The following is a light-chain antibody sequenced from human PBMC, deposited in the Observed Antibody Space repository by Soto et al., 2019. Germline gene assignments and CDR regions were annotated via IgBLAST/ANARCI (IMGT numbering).Light chain of an antibody. J-gene: IGKJ2*01. CDR1: QSVRSNH. Sequence: EIVLTQSPGTLSLSPGERATLSCRASQSVRSNHLAWYQQKPGQAPRLLIYDASSRATGIPDRFSGSGSGTDFTLTIRRLAPADFAVYYCQQYGSSPRTFGLGTKLEI. CDR3: QQYGSSPRT. V-gene: IGKV3-20*01. CDR2: DAS.